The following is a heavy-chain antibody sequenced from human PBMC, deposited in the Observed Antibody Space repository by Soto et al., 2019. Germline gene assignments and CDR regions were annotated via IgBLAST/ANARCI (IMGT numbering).Heavy chain of an antibody. CDR1: GGTFGKRA. D-gene: IGHD3-9*01. J-gene: IGHJ4*02. Sequence: QVLLVQSGAEVRKPGSSVKVSCKASGGTFGKRAFNWVRQAPGQGLEWMGVIVPNFGTANYAQKFQGRLTITADEATTTVAMDLASLTAEDTAMYYCERWGGLLGETGSSGALDLWGQGAPVTVS. CDR2: IVPNFGTA. CDR3: ERWGGLLGETGSSGALDL. V-gene: IGHV1-69*01.